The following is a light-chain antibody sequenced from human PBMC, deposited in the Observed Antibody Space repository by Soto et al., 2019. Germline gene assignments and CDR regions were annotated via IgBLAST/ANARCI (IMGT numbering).Light chain of an antibody. Sequence: DIQLTQSPSFLSASVGDRVTITCRASQDISNYLAWYQQKPGKAPRFLIYATSTFQSGVPSRFSGSGSGTEFTLTISILQAEDFANYYRQQVNNYPLTFGGGTKVDI. CDR3: QQVNNYPLT. V-gene: IGKV1-9*01. CDR2: ATS. J-gene: IGKJ4*01. CDR1: QDISNY.